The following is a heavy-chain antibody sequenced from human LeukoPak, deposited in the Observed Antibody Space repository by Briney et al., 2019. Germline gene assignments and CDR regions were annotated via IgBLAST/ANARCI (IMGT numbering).Heavy chain of an antibody. CDR1: GGTFSSYA. J-gene: IGHJ4*02. Sequence: SVKVSCTASGGTFSSYAISWVRQAPGQGLEWMGRIIPILGIANYAQKFQGRVTITADKSTSTAYMELSSLRSEDTAVYYCARDRGCGGDCVIDYWGQGTLVTVSS. CDR2: IIPILGIA. CDR3: ARDRGCGGDCVIDY. V-gene: IGHV1-69*04. D-gene: IGHD2-21*02.